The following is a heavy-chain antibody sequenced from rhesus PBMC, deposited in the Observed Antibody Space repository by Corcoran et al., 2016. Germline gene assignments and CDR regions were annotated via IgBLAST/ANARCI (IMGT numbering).Heavy chain of an antibody. V-gene: IGHV4-127*01. CDR3: ARGGSPDY. J-gene: IGHJ4*01. Sequence: QVQLQESGPGLVKPSETLSLTCPASGYSFSSGYGWSWTRQPPGKGLEWVGYMGGNSGSTTYNPSLKRRVTLSKDTSKKQFSLKLSSVTAADAAVYYCARGGSPDYWGQGVLVTVSS. D-gene: IGHD3-34*01. CDR2: MGGNSGST. CDR1: GYSFSSGYG.